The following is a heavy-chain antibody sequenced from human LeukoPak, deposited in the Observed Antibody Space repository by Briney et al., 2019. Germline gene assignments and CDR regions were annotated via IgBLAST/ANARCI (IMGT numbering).Heavy chain of an antibody. CDR1: GASFSSSTYS. V-gene: IGHV4-39*01. CDR2: IYYSGST. CDR3: ARHAGGISATGTRPFDY. J-gene: IGHJ4*02. Sequence: SETLSLTCTVSGASFSSSTYSWGWIRQPPGKGLEWIGSIYYSGSTYYNPSLKSRVTMSVDTSKNQFYLKLSSVTAADTAVYYCARHAGGISATGTRPFDYWGQGTLVTVSS. D-gene: IGHD6-13*01.